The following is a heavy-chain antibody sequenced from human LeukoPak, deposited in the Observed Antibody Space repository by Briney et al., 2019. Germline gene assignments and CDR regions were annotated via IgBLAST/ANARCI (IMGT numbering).Heavy chain of an antibody. CDR1: GFMFRSYG. V-gene: IGHV3-33*01. CDR2: IWYDGSYE. CDR3: ATDSGYSRKARFDP. Sequence: QPGGSLRLSCVASGFMFRSYGMHWVRQAPGKGLEGVAVIWYDGSYEYYADSVKGRFTISRDNSNNTLFLQMNSLRVEDTAVYYCATDSGYSRKARFDPWGQGTLVTVSS. J-gene: IGHJ5*02. D-gene: IGHD6-13*01.